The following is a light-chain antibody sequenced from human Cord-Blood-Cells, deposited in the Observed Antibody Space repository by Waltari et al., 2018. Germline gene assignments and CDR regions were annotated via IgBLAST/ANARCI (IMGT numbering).Light chain of an antibody. V-gene: IGLV2-11*01. CDR1: SSDVGGYNY. CDR3: CSYAGSYV. Sequence: QSALTQPRSVSGSPGQSVTISCTGTSSDVGGYNYVSWYQQHPGKAPKPMIYEVSKRPSGVPDRFSGSKSGNTASLTISGLQAEDEADYYCCSYAGSYVFGTGTKVTVL. J-gene: IGLJ1*01. CDR2: EVS.